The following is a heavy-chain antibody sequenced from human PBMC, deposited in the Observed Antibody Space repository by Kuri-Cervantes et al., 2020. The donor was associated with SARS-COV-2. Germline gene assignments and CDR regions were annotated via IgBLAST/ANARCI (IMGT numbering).Heavy chain of an antibody. CDR1: GFTFSSYA. D-gene: IGHD3-10*01. J-gene: IGHJ6*02. CDR2: ISYDGSNK. V-gene: IGHV3-30*18. CDR3: AKDSLLWFGETYYYYYGMDV. Sequence: GGSLRLSCAASGFTFSSYAMSWVRQAPGKGLEWVAVISYDGSNKYYADSVKGRFTISRDNSKNTLYLQMNSLRAEDTAVYYCAKDSLLWFGETYYYYYGMDVWGQGTTVTVSS.